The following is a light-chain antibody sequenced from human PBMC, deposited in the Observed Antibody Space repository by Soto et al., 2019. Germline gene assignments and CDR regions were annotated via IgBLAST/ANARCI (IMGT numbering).Light chain of an antibody. CDR1: SSDVGGYNY. CDR3: SAYAGSSTWV. CDR2: EVY. J-gene: IGLJ2*01. V-gene: IGLV2-8*01. Sequence: QSAPTQPPSASGSPGQSVTFSCTGTSSDVGGYNYVSWYQQYPGKAPKLMIYEVYKRHSGVPDRFSGSKSGNTASLTVSGRQPEDEADYYCSAYAGSSTWVFGGGTKVTVL.